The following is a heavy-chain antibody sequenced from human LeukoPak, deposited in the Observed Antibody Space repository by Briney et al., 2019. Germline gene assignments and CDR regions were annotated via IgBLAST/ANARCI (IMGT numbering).Heavy chain of an antibody. V-gene: IGHV4-59*08. Sequence: SETLSLTCAVYGGSFSGYYWSWIRQPPGKGLEWIGYIYYSGSTNYNPSLKSRVTISVDTSKNQFSLKLSSVTAADTAVYYCARRDSGSPFDPWGQGTLVTVSS. J-gene: IGHJ5*02. CDR2: IYYSGST. CDR1: GGSFSGYY. D-gene: IGHD1-26*01. CDR3: ARRDSGSPFDP.